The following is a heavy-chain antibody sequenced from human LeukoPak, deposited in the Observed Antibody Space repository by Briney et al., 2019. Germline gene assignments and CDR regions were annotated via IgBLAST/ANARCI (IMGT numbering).Heavy chain of an antibody. Sequence: SETLSLTCAVYGGSLSGYYWSWIRQPPGKGLEWIGEINHSGSTNYNLSLKSRVTISVDTSKNQFSLKLSSVTAADTAVYYCARRRRWLQFDYWGQGTLVTVSS. CDR2: INHSGST. CDR3: ARRRRWLQFDY. J-gene: IGHJ4*02. D-gene: IGHD5-24*01. V-gene: IGHV4-34*01. CDR1: GGSLSGYY.